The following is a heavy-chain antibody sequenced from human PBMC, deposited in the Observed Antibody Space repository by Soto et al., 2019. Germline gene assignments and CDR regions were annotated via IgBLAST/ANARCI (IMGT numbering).Heavy chain of an antibody. CDR1: GGSISSYY. D-gene: IGHD2-15*01. J-gene: IGHJ5*02. Sequence: PSETLSLNCTVSGGSISSYYWSWIRQPPGKGLEWIGYIYYSGSTNYNPSLKSRVTISVDTSKNQFSLKLSSVTAADTAVYYCARDLRSGGSRWDRFDPWGQGTLVTVSS. CDR3: ARDLRSGGSRWDRFDP. CDR2: IYYSGST. V-gene: IGHV4-59*01.